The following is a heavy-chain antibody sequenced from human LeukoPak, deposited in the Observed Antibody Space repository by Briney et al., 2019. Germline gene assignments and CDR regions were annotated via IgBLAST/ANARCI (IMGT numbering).Heavy chain of an antibody. Sequence: GGSLRLSCAASGFTFSDYYMSWIRQAPGKGLEWVSYITSSGNAIYYADSVKGRFTISRDNAKNSLYLQMNSLRAEDTAVYYCARKLIAVAGTFDYWGQGTLVTVSS. CDR3: ARKLIAVAGTFDY. CDR1: GFTFSDYY. V-gene: IGHV3-11*04. CDR2: ITSSGNAI. J-gene: IGHJ4*02. D-gene: IGHD6-19*01.